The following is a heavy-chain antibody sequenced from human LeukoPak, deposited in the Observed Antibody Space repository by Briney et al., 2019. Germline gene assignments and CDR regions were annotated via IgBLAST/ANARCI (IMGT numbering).Heavy chain of an antibody. CDR2: IARNGNYA. CDR1: GFTFSDSG. J-gene: IGHJ4*02. CDR3: ARDLSEGEAF. D-gene: IGHD2-21*01. V-gene: IGHV3-21*01. Sequence: GGSLRLPCAASGFTFSDSGMHWVRQAPGKGLEWVSFIARNGNYAYYAASVKGRFSISRDNARNSVFLQMNTLRTDDTALYYCARDLSEGEAFWGPGTLVTVSS.